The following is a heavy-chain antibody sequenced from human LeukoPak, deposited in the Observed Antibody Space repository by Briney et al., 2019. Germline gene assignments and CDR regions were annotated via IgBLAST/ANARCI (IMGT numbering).Heavy chain of an antibody. CDR2: IGSSSSYI. CDR1: GFTFSSYS. D-gene: IGHD6-6*01. V-gene: IGHV3-21*01. J-gene: IGHJ4*02. Sequence: GGSLRLSCAASGFTFSSYSMSWVRQAPGKGLEWVSSIGSSSSYIYYADSVKGRFTISRDNAKNSLYLQMNSLRAEDTAVYYCARLSTSSSSSFWGQGTLVTVSS. CDR3: ARLSTSSSSSF.